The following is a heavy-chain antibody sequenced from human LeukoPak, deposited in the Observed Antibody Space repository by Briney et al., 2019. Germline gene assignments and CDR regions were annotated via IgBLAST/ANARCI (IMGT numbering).Heavy chain of an antibody. J-gene: IGHJ4*02. Sequence: ASVKVSCKASGYTFTGYYMHWVRQAPGQGLEGMGRINPNSGGTNYAQKFQGRVTMTRDTSISTAYMELSRLRSDDTAVYYCARDFVQWLVYFDYWGQGTLVTVSS. CDR3: ARDFVQWLVYFDY. D-gene: IGHD6-19*01. CDR2: INPNSGGT. CDR1: GYTFTGYY. V-gene: IGHV1-2*06.